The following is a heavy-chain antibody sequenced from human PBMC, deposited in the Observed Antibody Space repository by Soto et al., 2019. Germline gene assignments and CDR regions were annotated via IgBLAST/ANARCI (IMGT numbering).Heavy chain of an antibody. CDR1: GFTFSSYG. J-gene: IGHJ4*02. CDR2: IWYDGSNK. D-gene: IGHD1-26*01. CDR3: ARDSYGVDY. V-gene: IGHV3-33*01. Sequence: QVQLVESGGGVVQPGRSLRLSCATSGFTFSSYGMHWVRQAPGKGLEWVAVIWYDGSNKYYADSVKGRFTISRDNSKNTLYLQMNSLRAEDTAVYYCARDSYGVDYWGQGTLVTVSS.